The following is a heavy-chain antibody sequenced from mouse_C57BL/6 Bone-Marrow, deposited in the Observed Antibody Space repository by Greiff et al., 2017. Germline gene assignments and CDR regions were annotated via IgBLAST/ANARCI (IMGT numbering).Heavy chain of an antibody. V-gene: IGHV6-6*01. J-gene: IGHJ3*01. CDR1: GFTFSDAW. Sequence: EVKVEESGGGLVQPGGSMKLSCAASGFTFSDAWMDWVRQSPEKGLEWVAEIRNKANNHATYYAESVKGRFTISRDDSKSSVYLQMNSVRAEDTGIYYCTLTVVATRFAYWGQGTLVTVSA. CDR3: TLTVVATRFAY. D-gene: IGHD1-1*01. CDR2: IRNKANNHAT.